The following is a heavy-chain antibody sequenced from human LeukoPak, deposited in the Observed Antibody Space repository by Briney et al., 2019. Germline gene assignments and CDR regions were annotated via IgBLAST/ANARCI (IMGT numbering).Heavy chain of an antibody. J-gene: IGHJ3*02. CDR3: ATARVLYCSSTSYYPPDAFDI. CDR1: GYTLTELS. D-gene: IGHD2-2*01. Sequence: ASVKVSCKVSGYTLTELSMHWVRQAPGKGLEWMGGFDPEDGETIYAQKFQGRVAMTEDTSTDTAYMELSSLRSEDTAVYYCATARVLYCSSTSYYPPDAFDIWGQGTMVTVSS. CDR2: FDPEDGET. V-gene: IGHV1-24*01.